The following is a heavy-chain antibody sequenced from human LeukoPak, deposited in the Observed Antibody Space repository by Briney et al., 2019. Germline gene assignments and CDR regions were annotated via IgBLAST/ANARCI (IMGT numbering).Heavy chain of an antibody. CDR1: GFTFSSYS. CDR2: ISSSSSYI. CDR3: ARVVDAFDI. V-gene: IGHV3-21*01. J-gene: IGHJ3*02. Sequence: TGGSMRLSCAASGFTFSSYSMNWVSQAPGKGLEWVSSISSSSSYIYYADSVKGRFTISRDNAKNSLYLQMNSLRAEDTAVYYCARVVDAFDIWGQATMVTVSS.